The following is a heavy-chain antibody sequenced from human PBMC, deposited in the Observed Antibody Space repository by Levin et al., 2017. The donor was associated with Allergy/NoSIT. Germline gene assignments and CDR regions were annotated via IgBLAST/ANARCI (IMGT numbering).Heavy chain of an antibody. CDR1: GFTFSSYA. J-gene: IGHJ4*02. Sequence: GGSLRLSCAASGFTFSSYAMSWVRQAPGKGLEWVSAISGSGGSTYYADSVKGRFTISRDNSKNTLYLQMNSLRAEDTAVYYCAKAKSYGIAYCGGDGYSAQDWGQGTLVTVSS. V-gene: IGHV3-23*01. CDR3: AKAKSYGIAYCGGDGYSAQD. D-gene: IGHD2-21*02. CDR2: ISGSGGST.